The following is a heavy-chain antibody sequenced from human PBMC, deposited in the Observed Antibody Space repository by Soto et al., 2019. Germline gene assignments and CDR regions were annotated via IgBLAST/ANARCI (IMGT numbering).Heavy chain of an antibody. D-gene: IGHD3-10*01. J-gene: IGHJ6*03. Sequence: SETLSLTCAVYGGSFSGYYWSWIRQPPGKGLEWIGEINHSGSTNYNPSLKSRVTISVDTSKNQFSLKLSSVTAADTAVYYCAGILLRYYYMDVWGKGTTVTVSS. CDR2: INHSGST. V-gene: IGHV4-34*01. CDR1: GGSFSGYY. CDR3: AGILLRYYYMDV.